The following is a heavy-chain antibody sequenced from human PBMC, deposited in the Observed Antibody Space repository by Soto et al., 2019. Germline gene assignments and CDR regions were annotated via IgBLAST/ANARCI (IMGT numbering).Heavy chain of an antibody. CDR1: TGSMRTYY. CDR3: ARDEPTRPIHF. D-gene: IGHD2-21*01. Sequence: SETLSLTCSVSTGSMRTYYWTWIRQSPGKGLEWIGQISHTGRTKYNPSLESRVTISVDTSRKQFSLKLTSVTAADTALYYCARDEPTRPIHFWGPGPLVTVS. V-gene: IGHV4-59*01. J-gene: IGHJ1*01. CDR2: ISHTGRT.